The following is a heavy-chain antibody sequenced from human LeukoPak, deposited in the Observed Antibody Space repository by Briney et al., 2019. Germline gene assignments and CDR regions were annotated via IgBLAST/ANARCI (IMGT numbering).Heavy chain of an antibody. CDR2: ISGSGGST. D-gene: IGHD3-22*01. CDR1: GFTFSSYS. Sequence: RTGGSLRLSCAASGFTFSSYSMNWVRQAPGKGLEWVSAISGSGGSTYYADSVKGRFTISRDNSKNTLYLQMNSLRAEDTAVYYCAKSTGMIVVVINTHYYFDYWGQGTLVTVSS. V-gene: IGHV3-23*01. CDR3: AKSTGMIVVVINTHYYFDY. J-gene: IGHJ4*02.